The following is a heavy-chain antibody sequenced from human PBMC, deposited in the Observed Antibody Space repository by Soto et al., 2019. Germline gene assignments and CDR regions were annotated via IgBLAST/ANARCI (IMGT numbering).Heavy chain of an antibody. CDR1: GFTFNNYW. CDR2: INGDGTTT. CDR3: ARGVRGHYGKHV. Sequence: EVQLVESGGGLVQPGGSLRLSCAASGFTFNNYWIHWVRQAPGKGLMWVSRINGDGTTTNYADSVRGRFAISRDNAENTVYLQMNSLRAEDTALYYCARGVRGHYGKHVWGQGTTVTVSS. D-gene: IGHD3-10*01. V-gene: IGHV3-74*01. J-gene: IGHJ6*02.